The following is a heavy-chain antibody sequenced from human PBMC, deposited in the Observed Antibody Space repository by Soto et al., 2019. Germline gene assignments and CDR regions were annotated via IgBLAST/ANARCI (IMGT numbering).Heavy chain of an antibody. CDR3: ARKGSIAAAGYYFDY. Sequence: PSETLSLTCTVSGGSISSGGYYWSWIRQHPGKGLEWIGYIYYSGSTYYNPSLKSRVTISVDTSKNQFSLKLSSVTAADTAVYYCARKGSIAAAGYYFDYWGQGTLVTVSS. CDR1: GGSISSGGYY. J-gene: IGHJ4*02. V-gene: IGHV4-31*03. D-gene: IGHD6-13*01. CDR2: IYYSGST.